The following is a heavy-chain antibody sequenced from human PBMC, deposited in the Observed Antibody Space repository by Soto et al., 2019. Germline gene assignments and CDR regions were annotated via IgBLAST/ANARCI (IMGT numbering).Heavy chain of an antibody. CDR1: GFTFSSYA. CDR3: ARERRVVVPAAIYYYYGMDV. J-gene: IGHJ6*02. Sequence: PGGSLRLSCAASGFTFSSYAMHWVRQAPGKGLEWVAVISYDGSNKYYADSVKGRFTISRDNSKNTLYLQMNSLRAEDTAVYYCARERRVVVPAAIYYYYGMDVWGQGTTATVSS. D-gene: IGHD2-2*01. CDR2: ISYDGSNK. V-gene: IGHV3-30-3*01.